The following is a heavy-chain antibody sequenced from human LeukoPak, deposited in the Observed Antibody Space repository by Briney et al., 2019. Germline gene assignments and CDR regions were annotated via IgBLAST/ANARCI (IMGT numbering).Heavy chain of an antibody. V-gene: IGHV1-46*01. J-gene: IGHJ4*02. CDR2: INPSGGST. CDR1: GYTFSSYY. CDR3: ARESWGVTTYYFDY. Sequence: GASVKVSCKASGYTFSSYYLYWVRQAPGQGLEWMGIINPSGGSTSYAQKFQGRVTMTRDTSTSTVYMELSSLRSEDTAVYYCARESWGVTTYYFDYWGQGTLVTVSS. D-gene: IGHD1-1*01.